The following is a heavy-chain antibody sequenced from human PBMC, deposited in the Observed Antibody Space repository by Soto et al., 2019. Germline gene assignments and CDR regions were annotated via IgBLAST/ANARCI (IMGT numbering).Heavy chain of an antibody. V-gene: IGHV3-74*01. D-gene: IGHD2-21*01. CDR3: ARVGGGAGNFDY. J-gene: IGHJ4*02. CDR2: ISGDGSVT. CDR1: GFTFSNYW. Sequence: EVQLVESGGGLVQPGGSLRLSCGASGFTFSNYWMHWVRQAPGEGLVWVSRISGDGSVTRFADSVKGRFTISRDNAKNTMSLQMNSLRVDATAVYYCARVGGGAGNFDYWGQGTLVTVSS.